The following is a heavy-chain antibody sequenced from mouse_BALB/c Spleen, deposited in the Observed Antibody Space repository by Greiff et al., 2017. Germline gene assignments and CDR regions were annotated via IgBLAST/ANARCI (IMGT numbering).Heavy chain of an antibody. V-gene: IGHV5-4*02. Sequence: EVKVVESGGGLVKPGGSLKLSCAASGFTFSDYYMYWVRQTPEKRLEWVATISDGGSYTYYPDSVKGRFTISRDNAKNNLYLQMSSLKSEDTAMYYCARDGGNGEAMDYWGQGTSVTVSS. CDR1: GFTFSDYY. CDR3: ARDGGNGEAMDY. D-gene: IGHD2-1*01. CDR2: ISDGGSYT. J-gene: IGHJ4*01.